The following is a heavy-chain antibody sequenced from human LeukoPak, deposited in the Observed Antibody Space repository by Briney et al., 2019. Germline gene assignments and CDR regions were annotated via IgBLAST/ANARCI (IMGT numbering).Heavy chain of an antibody. V-gene: IGHV3-23*01. CDR3: AKVGELAYCGGDCYRGFDF. D-gene: IGHD2-21*02. Sequence: GGSLRLSCAASGFTFSTYAMSWVRQAPGKGLEWVSTISGSGGSTYYADSVKGRFTISRDNSKNTLYLQMNSLRVEATAVYYCAKVGELAYCGGDCYRGFDFWGQGTLVTVSS. CDR2: ISGSGGST. J-gene: IGHJ4*02. CDR1: GFTFSTYA.